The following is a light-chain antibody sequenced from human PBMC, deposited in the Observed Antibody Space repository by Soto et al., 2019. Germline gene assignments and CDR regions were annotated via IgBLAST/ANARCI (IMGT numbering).Light chain of an antibody. CDR1: QNINTY. J-gene: IGKJ1*01. Sequence: DIQMTQSPSSLSASVGDSVTITCRASQNINTYLNWYQQKPGKAPNLLIYAASSSPSGVPLRFNGGGSGTDFSLTITRLQPEDFATYYCQQTSRTRWAFGQGTKVEIK. CDR3: QQTSRTRWA. CDR2: AAS. V-gene: IGKV1-39*01.